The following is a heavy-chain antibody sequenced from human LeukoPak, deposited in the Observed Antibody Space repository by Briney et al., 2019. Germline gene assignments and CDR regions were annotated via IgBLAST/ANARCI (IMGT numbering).Heavy chain of an antibody. Sequence: RASVKVSCKASGGTFSSYAISWVRQAPGQGLEWMGRIIPIFGTANYAQKFQGRVTITTDESTSTAYMELSSLRSEDTAVYYCARDFGISSGFPFDIWGQGTMVTVSS. CDR2: IIPIFGTA. CDR1: GGTFSSYA. J-gene: IGHJ3*02. CDR3: ARDFGISSGFPFDI. D-gene: IGHD3-22*01. V-gene: IGHV1-69*05.